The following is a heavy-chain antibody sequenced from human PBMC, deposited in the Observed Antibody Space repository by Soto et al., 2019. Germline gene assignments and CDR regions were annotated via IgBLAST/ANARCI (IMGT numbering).Heavy chain of an antibody. CDR1: GGTFSSYA. CDR3: ASGPLSTPLHNWFDP. V-gene: IGHV1-69*06. J-gene: IGHJ5*02. D-gene: IGHD2-15*01. CDR2: IIPIFGTA. Sequence: QVQLVQSGAEVKKPGSSVKVSCKASGGTFSSYAISWVRQAPGQGLEWMGGIIPIFGTANYAQKFQGRVTITADKSTRTAHMELSSLRSEDTAVYYCASGPLSTPLHNWFDPWGQGTLVTVSS.